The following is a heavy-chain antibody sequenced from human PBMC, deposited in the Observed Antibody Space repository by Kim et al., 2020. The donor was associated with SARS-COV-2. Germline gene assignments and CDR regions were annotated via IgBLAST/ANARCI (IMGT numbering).Heavy chain of an antibody. D-gene: IGHD1-26*01. J-gene: IGHJ6*04. CDR1: GESFSGYF. V-gene: IGHV4-34*01. CDR2: INHRGIT. CDR3: ARGGGGTYSQSYGVLDV. Sequence: SETLSLTCGVFGESFSGYFWTWIRQSPGKGLEWIGDINHRGITNYNPSLKSRLTISVDTPRNQFSLHLNSVTAADTALYYCARGGGGTYSQSYGVLDVWGRGTTVTVSS.